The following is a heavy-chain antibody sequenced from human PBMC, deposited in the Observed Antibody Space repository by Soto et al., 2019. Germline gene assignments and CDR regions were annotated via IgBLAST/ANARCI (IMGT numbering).Heavy chain of an antibody. CDR3: ARRGSSSSLPNGFDP. J-gene: IGHJ5*02. V-gene: IGHV4-39*01. Sequence: PSETLSLTCTVSGGSISSSSYYWGWIRQPPGKGLEWIGSIYYSGSTYYNPSLKSRVTISVDTSKNQFSLKLSSVTAADTAVCYCARRGSSSSLPNGFDPWGQGTLVTVSS. CDR1: GGSISSSSYY. D-gene: IGHD6-6*01. CDR2: IYYSGST.